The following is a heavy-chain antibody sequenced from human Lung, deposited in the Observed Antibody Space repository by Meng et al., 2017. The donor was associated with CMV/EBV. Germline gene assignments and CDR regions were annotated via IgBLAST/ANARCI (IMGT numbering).Heavy chain of an antibody. J-gene: IGHJ5*02. D-gene: IGHD3-10*01. CDR1: GGSISSYY. CDR3: ARGGRFSDA. CDR2: SGST. Sequence: LSCSVSGGSISSYYWSWIRQPPRKGLEWIGYSGSTNYNPSLQSRVTISVDTSKNQFSLKLSSVTAADTAVYYCARGGRFSDAWGQGTLVTVSS. V-gene: IGHV4-59*01.